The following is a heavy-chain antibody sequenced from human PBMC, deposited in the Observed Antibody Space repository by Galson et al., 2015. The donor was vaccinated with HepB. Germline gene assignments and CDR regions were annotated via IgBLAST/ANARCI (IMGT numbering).Heavy chain of an antibody. J-gene: IGHJ6*02. CDR1: GGSISSYY. V-gene: IGHV4-4*07. Sequence: TLSLTCVVSGGSISSYYWSWIRLPAGKGLEWIGRIYGSGSGSTNYNPSLRSRLTMSLDTSNNHFSLNLTSVTAADTAVYYCARSSGHYYSMDAWGQGTTVTVSS. CDR3: ARSSGHYYSMDA. D-gene: IGHD3-10*01. CDR2: IYGSGSGST.